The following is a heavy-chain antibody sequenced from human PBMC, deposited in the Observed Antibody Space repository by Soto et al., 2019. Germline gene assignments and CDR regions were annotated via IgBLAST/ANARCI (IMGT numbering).Heavy chain of an antibody. CDR1: GGSISSYY. CDR2: IYTSGST. J-gene: IGHJ6*02. Sequence: SETLSLTCTVSGGSISSYYWSWIRQPAGKGLEWIGRIYTSGSTNYNPSLKSRVTMSVDTSKNQFSLKLSSVTAADTAVYYCARDVRIAAAGYYYYYGMDVWGQGTTVTVSS. CDR3: ARDVRIAAAGYYYYYGMDV. D-gene: IGHD6-13*01. V-gene: IGHV4-4*07.